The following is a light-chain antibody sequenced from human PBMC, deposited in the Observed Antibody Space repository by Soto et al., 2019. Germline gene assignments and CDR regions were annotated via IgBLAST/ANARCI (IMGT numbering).Light chain of an antibody. V-gene: IGKV1-5*01. CDR2: DAS. Sequence: DIQMTQSPSTLSASVGDRVTITCRASQSISSWLAWYQQKPGKAHKLLIYDASSLESGVQSRFSGSGYGTEFTLTIRSLQPDDFATYYCKQYNSYSEAFGQGTKVDIK. CDR3: KQYNSYSEA. J-gene: IGKJ1*01. CDR1: QSISSW.